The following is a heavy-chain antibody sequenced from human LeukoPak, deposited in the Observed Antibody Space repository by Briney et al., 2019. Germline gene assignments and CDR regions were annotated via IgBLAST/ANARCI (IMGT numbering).Heavy chain of an antibody. CDR3: AVGGYYDSSGYYCDY. J-gene: IGHJ4*02. CDR1: GGSISSYY. CDR2: IYYSGST. V-gene: IGHV4-59*01. Sequence: PSETLSLTCTVSGGSISSYYWSWIRQPPGKGLERIGYIYYSGSTNYNPSLKSRVTISVDTSKNQFFLKLSSVTAADTAVYYCAVGGYYDSSGYYCDYWGQGTLVTVYS. D-gene: IGHD3-22*01.